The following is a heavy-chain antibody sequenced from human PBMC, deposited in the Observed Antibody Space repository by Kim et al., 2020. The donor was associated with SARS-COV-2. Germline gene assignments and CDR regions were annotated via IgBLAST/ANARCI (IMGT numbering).Heavy chain of an antibody. CDR2: TSTGGHYT. CDR3: VRTSPSGYSSGRHFDY. CDR1: GFTFSDYY. V-gene: IGHV3-11*03. Sequence: GGSLRLSCAASGFTFSDYYMNWVRQAPGKGLEWVSYTSTGGHYTHYSDSVNGRFTISRDNTKNSLHLQMTNLRAEDTAFYYCVRTSPSGYSSGRHFDYWGQGILVTVSS. D-gene: IGHD6-19*01. J-gene: IGHJ4*02.